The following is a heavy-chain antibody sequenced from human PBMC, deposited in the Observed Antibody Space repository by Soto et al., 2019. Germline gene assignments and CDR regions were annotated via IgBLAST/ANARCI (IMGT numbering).Heavy chain of an antibody. CDR3: AVTYCSGGSCYFRTFDY. Sequence: EVQLVESGGGLVKPGGSLRLSCAASGFTFSSYSMNWVRQAPGKGLEWVSTISSSSSYIYYADSVKGRFTISRDNAKNSLNHQMNSLRAEDTAVYYCAVTYCSGGSCYFRTFDYWGQGTLVTVSS. V-gene: IGHV3-21*01. CDR1: GFTFSSYS. D-gene: IGHD2-15*01. CDR2: ISSSSSYI. J-gene: IGHJ4*02.